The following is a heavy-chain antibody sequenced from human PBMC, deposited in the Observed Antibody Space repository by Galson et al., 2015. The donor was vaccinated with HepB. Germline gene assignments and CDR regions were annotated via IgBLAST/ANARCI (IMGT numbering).Heavy chain of an antibody. Sequence: SLRLSCAASGFTFSSYAMHWVRQAPGKGLEYVSAISSNGGSTYYADSVKGRFTISRDNSKNTLYLQMSSLRAEDTAVYYCVKDRMSSSWYFAFDIWGQGTMVTVSS. CDR3: VKDRMSSSWYFAFDI. V-gene: IGHV3-64D*06. CDR1: GFTFSSYA. D-gene: IGHD6-13*01. CDR2: ISSNGGST. J-gene: IGHJ3*02.